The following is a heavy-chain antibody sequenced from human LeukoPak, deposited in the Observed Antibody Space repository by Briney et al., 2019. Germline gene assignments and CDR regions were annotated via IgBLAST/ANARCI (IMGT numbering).Heavy chain of an antibody. CDR2: ITSSGNAI. Sequence: GGSLRLSCAASGFTFSSYEMNWVRQAPGKGLEWVSYITSSGNAILYADSVKGRFTISRDNAKNSVYLQMNSLRDEDTAVYYCARRVTTAYDYWGQGTLVTVSS. CDR3: ARRVTTAYDY. D-gene: IGHD1-1*01. V-gene: IGHV3-48*03. CDR1: GFTFSSYE. J-gene: IGHJ4*02.